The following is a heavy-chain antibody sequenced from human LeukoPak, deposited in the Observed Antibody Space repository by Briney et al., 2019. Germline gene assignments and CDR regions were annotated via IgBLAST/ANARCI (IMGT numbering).Heavy chain of an antibody. CDR3: ARPSRRYSSGWYYFDY. CDR2: INPNSGGT. CDR1: GYTFTCYY. V-gene: IGHV1-2*02. Sequence: GASVKVSCKASGYTFTCYYMHWVRQAPGQGLEWMGWINPNSGGTNYAQKFQGRVTMTRDTSISTAYMELSRLRSDDTAVYYCARPSRRYSSGWYYFDYWGQGTLVTVSS. J-gene: IGHJ4*02. D-gene: IGHD6-19*01.